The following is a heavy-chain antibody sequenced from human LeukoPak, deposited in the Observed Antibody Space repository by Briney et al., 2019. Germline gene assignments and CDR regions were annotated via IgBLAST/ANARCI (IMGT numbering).Heavy chain of an antibody. J-gene: IGHJ4*02. CDR1: GGTFSSYA. V-gene: IGHV1-69*13. CDR3: ATDRPLYSSGWYSF. Sequence: ASVKVSCKASGGTFSSYAISWVRQAPGQGLEWMGGIIPIFGTANYAQKFQGRVTITADESTSTAYMELSSLRSEDTAVYYCATDRPLYSSGWYSFWGQGTLVTVSS. D-gene: IGHD6-19*01. CDR2: IIPIFGTA.